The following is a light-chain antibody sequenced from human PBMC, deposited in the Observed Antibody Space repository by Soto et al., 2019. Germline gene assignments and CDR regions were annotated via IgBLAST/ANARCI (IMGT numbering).Light chain of an antibody. V-gene: IGKV1-39*01. Sequence: DIQMTQSPSSLSASVGDRVTITWRASQSISGYLNWYQQKPGKAPKLLIYAASSLQSGVPSRFSGSGSGTDFPLTISSLQPEDFATYHCQQGYTTPITFGQGTRLEIK. CDR2: AAS. CDR3: QQGYTTPIT. J-gene: IGKJ5*01. CDR1: QSISGY.